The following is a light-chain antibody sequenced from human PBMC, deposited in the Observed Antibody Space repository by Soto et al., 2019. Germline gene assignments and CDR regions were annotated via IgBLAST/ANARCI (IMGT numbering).Light chain of an antibody. Sequence: EIVMTQSPATLSVSPGERATLSCRASQSVSSYLAWYQQKPGLPPRLLIYDASTRATGIPDRFSGSGSGTDFTLTISSMQSADFAVYYLQQYSNWPPLYTFGRGTKLEIK. CDR1: QSVSSY. CDR2: DAS. CDR3: QQYSNWPPLYT. J-gene: IGKJ2*01. V-gene: IGKV3-15*01.